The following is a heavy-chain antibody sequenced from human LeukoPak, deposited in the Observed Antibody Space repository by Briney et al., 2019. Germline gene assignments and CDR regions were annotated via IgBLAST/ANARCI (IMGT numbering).Heavy chain of an antibody. D-gene: IGHD4-17*01. V-gene: IGHV3-7*01. CDR2: IRPDGSEK. CDR3: ARDYGPDY. CDR1: GFTFSDFW. J-gene: IGHJ4*02. Sequence: GGSLRLSCAASGFTFSDFWMSWVRQAPGKGLEWVANIRPDGSEKNYVDSVKGRFTISRDNTRNSLYLQMNSLRAEDAAVYYCARDYGPDYWGQGTLVTVSS.